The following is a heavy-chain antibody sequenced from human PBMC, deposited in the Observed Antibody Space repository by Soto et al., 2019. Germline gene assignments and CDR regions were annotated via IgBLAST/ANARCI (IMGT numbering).Heavy chain of an antibody. Sequence: VQLQESGPGLVKPSQTLSLACTVSGGSVGSGEYYYSWVRQPPGKGLEWIGYIYESGITNYTPSLKGGVIMSLDRSNNQVSLKLISVTATDTGVYFWDRDLAHGYTKNVWCQGTMVTVSS. CDR2: IYESGIT. J-gene: IGHJ3*01. V-gene: IGHV4-30-4*01. CDR3: DRDLAHGYTKNV. CDR1: GGSVGSGEYY. D-gene: IGHD5-18*01.